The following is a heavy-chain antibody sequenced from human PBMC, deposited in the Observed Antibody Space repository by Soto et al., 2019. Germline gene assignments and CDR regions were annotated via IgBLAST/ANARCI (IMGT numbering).Heavy chain of an antibody. CDR3: ARGLAGTTSRGAFDI. CDR2: IYYSGST. Sequence: SETLSLTCTVSGGSISSGGYYWSWIRQHPGKGLGWIGYIYYSGSTYYNPSLKSRVTISVDTSKNQFSLKLSSVTAADTAVYYCARGLAGTTSRGAFDIWGQGTMVTVSS. J-gene: IGHJ3*02. D-gene: IGHD1-1*01. CDR1: GGSISSGGYY. V-gene: IGHV4-31*03.